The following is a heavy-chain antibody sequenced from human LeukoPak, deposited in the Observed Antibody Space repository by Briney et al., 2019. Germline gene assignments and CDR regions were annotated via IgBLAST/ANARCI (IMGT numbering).Heavy chain of an antibody. CDR1: GGSISSYY. CDR3: ARVDTAMGPDAFDI. Sequence: SETLSLTCTVSGGSISSYYWSWIRQPPGKGLEWIGYIYYSGSTNYNPSLKSRVTISVDTSKNQFSLKLSSVTAADTAVYYCARVDTAMGPDAFDIWGQGTMVTVSS. V-gene: IGHV4-59*12. D-gene: IGHD5-18*01. J-gene: IGHJ3*02. CDR2: IYYSGST.